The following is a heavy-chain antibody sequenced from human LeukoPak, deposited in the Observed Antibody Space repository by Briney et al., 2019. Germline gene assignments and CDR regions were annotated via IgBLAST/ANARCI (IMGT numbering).Heavy chain of an antibody. J-gene: IGHJ4*02. V-gene: IGHV3-21*01. D-gene: IGHD6-13*01. CDR1: GFTFSSYS. CDR3: ARDSAAGISAHPR. CDR2: ISSSSSYI. Sequence: SGGSLRLSCAASGFTFSSYSMNWVRQAPGKGLEWVSSISSSSSYICYADSVKGRFTISRDNAKNSLYLQMNSLRAEDTAVYYCARDSAAGISAHPRWGQGTLVTVSS.